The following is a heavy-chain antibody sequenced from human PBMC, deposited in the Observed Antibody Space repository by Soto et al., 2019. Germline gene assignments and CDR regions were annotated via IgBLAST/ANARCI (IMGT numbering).Heavy chain of an antibody. V-gene: IGHV4-39*01. J-gene: IGHJ5*02. CDR1: GDSIISSDFY. Sequence: SETLSLTCTVSGDSIISSDFYWGWVRQPPGKGLEWIGSIFYLGSSYYNPSLKSRVTMSVDTSKNQFSLRLRSVTAADTALYFCARHSLALRKNNWFDPWGRGSMVTVSS. D-gene: IGHD3-3*02. CDR3: ARHSLALRKNNWFDP. CDR2: IFYLGSS.